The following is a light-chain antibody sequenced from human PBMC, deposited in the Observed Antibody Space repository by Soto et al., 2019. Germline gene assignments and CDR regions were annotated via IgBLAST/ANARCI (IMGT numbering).Light chain of an antibody. V-gene: IGKV3-20*01. CDR1: QSVGGSF. CDR3: PQHDILTIT. Sequence: ETVFTQSPGTLSLSPGERATLSCRASQSVGGSFLAWYPQRPGQAPRLLIYHTSYRETGIPEMFSCAGAGTDCTRTISRLEPEDVSLYYCPQHDILTITFGQGTRLEI. J-gene: IGKJ5*01. CDR2: HTS.